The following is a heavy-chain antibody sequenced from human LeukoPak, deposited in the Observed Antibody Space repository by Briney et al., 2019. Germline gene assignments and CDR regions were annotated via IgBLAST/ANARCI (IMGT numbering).Heavy chain of an antibody. Sequence: PGESLRLSCAASGFTFSSFGMHWVRKAPGKGLEWVAVISYDGSNKYYADSVKGRFTISRDNSKNTLYLQMNSLRAEDTAVYYCAKDGGSSWYGLAYWGQGTLVTVSS. J-gene: IGHJ4*02. CDR1: GFTFSSFG. D-gene: IGHD6-13*01. CDR2: ISYDGSNK. V-gene: IGHV3-30*18. CDR3: AKDGGSSWYGLAY.